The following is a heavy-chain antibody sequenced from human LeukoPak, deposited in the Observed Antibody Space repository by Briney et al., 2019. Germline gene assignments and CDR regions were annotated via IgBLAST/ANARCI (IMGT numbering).Heavy chain of an antibody. CDR3: ARGGTAFVVVVAAKFPNWFDP. Sequence: SETLSLTCAVYGGSSSGYYWSWIRQPPGKGLEWIGEINHSGSTNYNPSLKSRVTISVDTSKNQFSLKLSSVTAADTAVYYCARGGTAFVVVVAAKFPNWFDPWGQGTLVTVSS. CDR2: INHSGST. CDR1: GGSSSGYY. J-gene: IGHJ5*02. V-gene: IGHV4-34*01. D-gene: IGHD2-15*01.